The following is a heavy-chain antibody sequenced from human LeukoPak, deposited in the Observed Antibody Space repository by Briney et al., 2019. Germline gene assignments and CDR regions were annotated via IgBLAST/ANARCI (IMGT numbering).Heavy chain of an antibody. J-gene: IGHJ4*02. D-gene: IGHD3-16*02. CDR2: IIPIFGTA. V-gene: IGHV1-69*05. CDR1: GGTFSSYA. Sequence: ASVNVSCKASGGTFSSYAISWVRQAPGQGLECMGGIIPIFGTANYAQKFQGRVTITTDESTSTAYMELSSLRSEDTAVYSCEREGLSRTPPYWGQGTLVTVSS. CDR3: EREGLSRTPPY.